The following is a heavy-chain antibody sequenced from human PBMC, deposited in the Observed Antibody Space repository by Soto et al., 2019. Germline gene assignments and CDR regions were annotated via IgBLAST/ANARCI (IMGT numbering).Heavy chain of an antibody. Sequence: QVQLVQSGAEVKKPGASVRISCKSSGYTFSAYPIHWVRQAPDKGLEWMGRIHTGSGNTQYYQKTQGRVTITRDKSATTAFMELSSLSSEDTAVYYCARPLYGGDSPYDFWGQGTLVTVSS. CDR3: ARPLYGGDSPYDF. CDR2: IHTGSGNT. CDR1: GYTFSAYP. D-gene: IGHD2-21*02. J-gene: IGHJ4*02. V-gene: IGHV1-3*04.